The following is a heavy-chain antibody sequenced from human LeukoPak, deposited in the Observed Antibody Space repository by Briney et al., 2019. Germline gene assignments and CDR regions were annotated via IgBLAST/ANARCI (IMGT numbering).Heavy chain of an antibody. CDR1: GFTFSSYW. D-gene: IGHD2-2*01. V-gene: IGHV3-7*01. J-gene: IGHJ5*02. Sequence: GGSLRLSCAASGFTFSSYWMSWVRQAPGKGLEWVANIKQDGSEKYYVDSVKGRFTISRDNAKNSLYLQMNSLRAEDTAVYYCARDAPPLGYCSSTSCPNWFDPWGQGTLVTVSS. CDR3: ARDAPPLGYCSSTSCPNWFDP. CDR2: IKQDGSEK.